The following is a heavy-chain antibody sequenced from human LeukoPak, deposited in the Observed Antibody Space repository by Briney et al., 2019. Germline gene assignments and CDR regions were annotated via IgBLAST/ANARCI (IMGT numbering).Heavy chain of an antibody. D-gene: IGHD1-14*01. J-gene: IGHJ3*02. CDR1: GFTFSDYY. CDR2: ISSSGSTI. CDR3: ARASNHDAFDI. V-gene: IGHV3-11*01. Sequence: GGSLRLSCAASGFTFSDYYMSWIRQAPGKGLEWVSYISSSGSTIYYADSVKGRFTISRDNAKNSLYLQMNSLRAEDTAVHYCARASNHDAFDIWGQGTMVTVSS.